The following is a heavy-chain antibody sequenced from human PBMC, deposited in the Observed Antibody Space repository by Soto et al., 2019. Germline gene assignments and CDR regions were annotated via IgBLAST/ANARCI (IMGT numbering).Heavy chain of an antibody. Sequence: SETLSLTCTVAGGSISSYYWSWIRQPPGKGLEWIGYIYYSGSTNYNPSLKSRVTISVDTSKNQFSLKLSSVTAADTAVYYCARVENSGSPPYWGQGTLVPVSS. V-gene: IGHV4-59*01. D-gene: IGHD1-26*01. J-gene: IGHJ4*02. CDR2: IYYSGST. CDR3: ARVENSGSPPY. CDR1: GGSISSYY.